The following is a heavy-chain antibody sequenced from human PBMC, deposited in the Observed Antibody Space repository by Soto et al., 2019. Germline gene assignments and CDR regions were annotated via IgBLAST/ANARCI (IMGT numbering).Heavy chain of an antibody. Sequence: SETLSLTCTVSGGSISSYYWSWIRQPPGKGLEWIGYIYYSGSTNYNPSLKSRVTISVDTSKNQFSLKLSSVTAADKAVYYCERFLIVAKSMEIFDYWCQGILVTVS. D-gene: IGHD5-12*01. J-gene: IGHJ4*02. CDR2: IYYSGST. V-gene: IGHV4-59*01. CDR3: ERFLIVAKSMEIFDY. CDR1: GGSISSYY.